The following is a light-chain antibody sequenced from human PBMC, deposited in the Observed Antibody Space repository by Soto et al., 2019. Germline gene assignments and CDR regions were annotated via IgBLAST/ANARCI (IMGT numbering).Light chain of an antibody. V-gene: IGLV2-14*01. CDR1: SSDVGGYNY. Sequence: QSALTQPASVSGSPGQSITISCTGTSSDVGGYNYVSWYQQHPAKVPKLMIYHVSNRPSGVSDRFSGSKSCNTASLTISGLQAEDEGDYYCYSYTTSSTYVFGTGTKLTVL. CDR2: HVS. CDR3: YSYTTSSTYV. J-gene: IGLJ1*01.